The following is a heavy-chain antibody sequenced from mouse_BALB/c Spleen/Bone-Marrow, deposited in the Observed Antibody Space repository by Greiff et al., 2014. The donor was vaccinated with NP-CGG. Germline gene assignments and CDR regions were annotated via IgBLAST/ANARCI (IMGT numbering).Heavy chain of an antibody. CDR3: ARHGGSRGYYFDY. V-gene: IGHV5-12-2*01. D-gene: IGHD1-1*01. J-gene: IGHJ2*01. Sequence: LQQSGGGLVQPGGSLKLSCAASGFTFSSYTMSWVRQTPEKRLEWVAYISNGGGSTYYPGTVKGRFTISRDNAKNTLYLQMSSLKSEDTAMYYCARHGGSRGYYFDYWGQGTTLTVSS. CDR2: ISNGGGST. CDR1: GFTFSSYT.